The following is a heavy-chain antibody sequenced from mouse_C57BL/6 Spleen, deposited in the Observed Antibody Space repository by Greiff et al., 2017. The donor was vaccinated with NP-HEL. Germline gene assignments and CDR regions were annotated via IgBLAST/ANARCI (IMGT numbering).Heavy chain of an antibody. Sequence: EVKLMESGPELVKPGASVKISCKASGYSFTDYNMNWVKQSTGKSLEWIGVINPNYGTTSYNQKFKGKATLTVDQSSSTAYMQLNSLTSEDSAVYYCARCWYDYDGYYAMDYWGQGTSVTVSS. CDR3: ARCWYDYDGYYAMDY. CDR1: GYSFTDYN. V-gene: IGHV1-39*01. J-gene: IGHJ4*01. CDR2: INPNYGTT. D-gene: IGHD2-4*01.